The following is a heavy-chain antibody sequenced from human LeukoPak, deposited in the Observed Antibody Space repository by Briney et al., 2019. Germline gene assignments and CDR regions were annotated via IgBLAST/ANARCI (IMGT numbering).Heavy chain of an antibody. CDR3: AGQDGRALYYFDY. V-gene: IGHV5-51*01. CDR1: GYSFTYYW. D-gene: IGHD5-24*01. J-gene: IGHJ4*02. Sequence: GESLKISCKGSGYSFTYYWIGWVRQMRGKGLEWMGIIYPADSDTRYSPSFQGQVTISSDKSTSTAYMQWSSLKASDTAMYYCAGQDGRALYYFDYWGQGTLVTVSS. CDR2: IYPADSDT.